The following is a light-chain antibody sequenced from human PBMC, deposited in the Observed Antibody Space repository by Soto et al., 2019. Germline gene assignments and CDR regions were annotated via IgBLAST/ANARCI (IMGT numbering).Light chain of an antibody. Sequence: QSALSQPASVSGSPGQSVTISCTGTSSDIGSYNLVSWYHHHPGQAPKLVIYEVNKWPSVDSNRFSGSKSGNTASLTIAGLQPEDEGEYYCCSYAGGRTFVVFGGGTKLTVL. J-gene: IGLJ3*02. CDR3: CSYAGGRTFVV. V-gene: IGLV2-23*02. CDR1: SSDIGSYNL. CDR2: EVN.